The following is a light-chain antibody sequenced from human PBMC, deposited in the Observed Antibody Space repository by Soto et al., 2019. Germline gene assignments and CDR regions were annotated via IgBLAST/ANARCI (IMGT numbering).Light chain of an antibody. J-gene: IGKJ2*01. Sequence: EIVLTQSPGTLSLSPGERATLSCRASQSVRSNYLAWYQQKPGQAPSLLIYGASTRATGIPDRFSGSGSGTDFTLTITRLEPEEFAVYYCHQYGNSPGTFGRGTKLEIK. CDR1: QSVRSNY. CDR3: HQYGNSPGT. CDR2: GAS. V-gene: IGKV3-20*01.